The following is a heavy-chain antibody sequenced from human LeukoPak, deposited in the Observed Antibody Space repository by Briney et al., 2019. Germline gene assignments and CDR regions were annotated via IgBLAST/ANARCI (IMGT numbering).Heavy chain of an antibody. CDR1: GFTFSSYA. CDR3: ARYSSSST. D-gene: IGHD6-13*01. V-gene: IGHV3-23*01. Sequence: PGGSLRLSCAASGFTFSSYAMSWVRQAPGKGMGWVSASSGSGGRTYYADSVEGRFTISREHSKKPLYLQMHSLRAEDTAVYNCARYSSSSTWGQGTLVTVSS. CDR2: SSGSGGRT. J-gene: IGHJ5*02.